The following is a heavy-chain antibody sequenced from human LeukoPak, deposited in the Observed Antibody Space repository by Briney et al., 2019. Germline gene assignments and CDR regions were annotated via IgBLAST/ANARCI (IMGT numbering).Heavy chain of an antibody. CDR1: GFTFSSYP. D-gene: IGHD3-10*01. J-gene: IGHJ3*02. CDR3: ARRRYYYGSGSYQSARDAFDM. V-gene: IGHV3-30*04. Sequence: PGGSLRLSCAASGFTFSSYPMHWVRQAQGKGLEWGALISYDGSNEYHADSVKGGFTIARENSKNTLFLQMNSLRAEDTAVYYCARRRYYYGSGSYQSARDAFDMWGQGTMVTVSS. CDR2: ISYDGSNE.